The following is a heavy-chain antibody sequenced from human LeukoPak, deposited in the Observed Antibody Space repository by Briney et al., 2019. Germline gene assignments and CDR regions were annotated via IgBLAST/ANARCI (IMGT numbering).Heavy chain of an antibody. V-gene: IGHV1-69*13. J-gene: IGHJ6*04. CDR3: ARLAQPMVVPAAIIFGGVMDV. CDR1: GGTFSSYA. D-gene: IGHD2-2*01. Sequence: ASVKVSCKASGGTFSSYAISWVRQAPGRGLEWMGGIIPIFGTANYAQKFQGRVTITADASTSTAYMELSRLRSEDTAVYYCARLAQPMVVPAAIIFGGVMDVWGKGTTVTVSS. CDR2: IIPIFGTA.